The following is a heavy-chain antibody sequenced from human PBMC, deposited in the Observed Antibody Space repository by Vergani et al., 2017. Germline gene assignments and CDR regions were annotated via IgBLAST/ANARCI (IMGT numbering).Heavy chain of an antibody. J-gene: IGHJ4*02. Sequence: QVQLQESGPGLVKPSQTLSLTCTVSGGSINSHNYYWSWIRQPAGKGLEWIGRIHTSGSTNYNPSLKSRVTMSEDMSKNQFSLNLTSVTAADTAVYFCAIGSCLGGSCYKPLFDYWGQGILVTVSS. V-gene: IGHV4-61*02. CDR1: GGSINSHNYY. D-gene: IGHD2-15*01. CDR3: AIGSCLGGSCYKPLFDY. CDR2: IHTSGST.